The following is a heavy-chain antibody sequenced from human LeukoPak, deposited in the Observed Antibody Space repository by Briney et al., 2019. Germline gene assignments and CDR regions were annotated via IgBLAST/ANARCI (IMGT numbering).Heavy chain of an antibody. CDR1: GGSISSYY. V-gene: IGHV4-59*01. CDR3: ARDVNYYYYMDV. CDR2: IYYSGGT. Sequence: SETLSLTCTVPGGSISSYYWSWIRQPPGKGLEWIGYIYYSGGTNYNPSLKSRVTISVDTSKNQFSLKLSSVTAADTAVYYCARDVNYYYYMDVWGKGTTVTVSS. J-gene: IGHJ6*03.